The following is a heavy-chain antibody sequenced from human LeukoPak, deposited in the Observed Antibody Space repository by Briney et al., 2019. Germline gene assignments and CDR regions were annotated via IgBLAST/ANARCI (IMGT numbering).Heavy chain of an antibody. D-gene: IGHD3-3*01. CDR1: GGSISSSSYY. CDR2: IYYRGST. Sequence: SETLSLTCTVSGGSISSSSYYWGWIRQPPGKGLEWIGSIYYRGSTYYNPSLKSRVTMSLDTSKNQFSLKLSSVTAADTAVYYCARISSEWLISYWGQGTLVIVSS. J-gene: IGHJ4*02. CDR3: ARISSEWLISY. V-gene: IGHV4-39*07.